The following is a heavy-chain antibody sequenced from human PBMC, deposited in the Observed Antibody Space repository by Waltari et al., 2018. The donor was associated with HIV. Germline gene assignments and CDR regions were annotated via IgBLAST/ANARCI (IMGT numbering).Heavy chain of an antibody. Sequence: QLPLQESGPGLLKPSETLSLTCTVSGGSVSSSSYSWGWTRPPPGKGLEWIGSIYYSGNTYYNPSLKSRVTISVDTSRNQFSLKLRSVTAADTAVYYCARRGSSDYYSAFDIWGQGTMVTVSS. D-gene: IGHD3-22*01. V-gene: IGHV4-39*01. CDR3: ARRGSSDYYSAFDI. CDR1: GGSVSSSSYS. J-gene: IGHJ3*02. CDR2: IYYSGNT.